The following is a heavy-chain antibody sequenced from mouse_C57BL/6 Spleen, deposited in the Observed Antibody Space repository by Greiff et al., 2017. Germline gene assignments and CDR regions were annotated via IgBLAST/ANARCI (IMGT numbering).Heavy chain of an antibody. Sequence: VKLMESGTELVKPGASVKLSCKASGYTFTSYWMHWVKQRPGQGLEWIGNINPSNGGTNYNEKFKSKATLTVDKSSSTAYMQLSSLTSEDSAVYYCARGGLPSMDYWGQGTSVTVSS. CDR1: GYTFTSYW. D-gene: IGHD2-4*01. V-gene: IGHV1-53*01. CDR2: INPSNGGT. CDR3: ARGGLPSMDY. J-gene: IGHJ4*01.